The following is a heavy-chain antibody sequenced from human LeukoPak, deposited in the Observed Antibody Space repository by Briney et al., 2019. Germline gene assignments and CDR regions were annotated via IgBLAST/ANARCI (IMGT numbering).Heavy chain of an antibody. CDR3: SRGSSNSVPYFMHV. J-gene: IGHJ6*03. D-gene: IGHD4-11*01. CDR2: INPNSGGT. Sequence: ASVKVSCKASGYTFTRYYIHWVRQAPGQGLEWMGWINPNSGGTNYAQNSQGRVTMTRDTSLSTAYMELSRLICDDTAVYSFSRGSSNSVPYFMHVWGKGTTVTVSS. V-gene: IGHV1-2*02. CDR1: GYTFTRYY.